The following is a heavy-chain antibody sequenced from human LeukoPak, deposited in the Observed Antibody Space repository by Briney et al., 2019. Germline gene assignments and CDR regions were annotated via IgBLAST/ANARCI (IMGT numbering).Heavy chain of an antibody. Sequence: GGSLRLSCAASGFTFSSYSMNWVRQAPGKGLEWVSSISSSSSYIYYADSVKGRFTISRDNSKNTLYLQINSLRAEDTAVYYCARDNGAAGYYYRMDVWGQGTTVTVSS. CDR3: ARDNGAAGYYYRMDV. V-gene: IGHV3-21*01. CDR1: GFTFSSYS. CDR2: ISSSSSYI. J-gene: IGHJ6*02. D-gene: IGHD6-13*01.